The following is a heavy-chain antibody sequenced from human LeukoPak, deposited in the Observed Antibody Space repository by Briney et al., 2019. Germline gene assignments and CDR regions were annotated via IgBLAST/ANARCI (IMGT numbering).Heavy chain of an antibody. CDR2: IYYSGTT. J-gene: IGHJ4*02. Sequence: PSETLSLTCTVSGGSISSSSYSWAWIRQPPGKGLEWIGSIYYSGTTYYNPSLKSRVTISVDTSKIQFSLKLSSVAATDTAVYFCARLRFDFWSGYTHPYFDYWGQGTLVTVSS. CDR3: ARLRFDFWSGYTHPYFDY. D-gene: IGHD3-3*01. CDR1: GGSISSSSYS. V-gene: IGHV4-39*01.